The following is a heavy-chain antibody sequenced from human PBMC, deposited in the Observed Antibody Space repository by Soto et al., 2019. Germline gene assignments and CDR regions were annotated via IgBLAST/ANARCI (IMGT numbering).Heavy chain of an antibody. V-gene: IGHV1-24*01. CDR3: ATVSPTMIAALDY. CDR2: FDPEDGET. CDR1: GYTLTELS. J-gene: IGHJ4*02. D-gene: IGHD3-22*01. Sequence: ASVKVSCKVSGYTLTELSMHWVRQAPGRGLEWMGGFDPEDGETIYAQKFQGRVTMTEDTSTDTAYMELSSLRSEDTAVYYCATVSPTMIAALDYWGQGTLVTVSS.